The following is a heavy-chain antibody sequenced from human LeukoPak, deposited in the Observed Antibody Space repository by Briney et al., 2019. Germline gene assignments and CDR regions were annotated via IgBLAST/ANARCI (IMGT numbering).Heavy chain of an antibody. Sequence: GGSLRLSCAASGFSFSNYAMSWVRQAPGKGLEWVSCISGSGDSTYYADSVKGRFTISRDNAKNSLYLQVNSLRAEDTAVYYCARDFKAVAGTSHEVFDYWGQGTLVTVSS. J-gene: IGHJ4*02. CDR1: GFSFSNYA. CDR2: ISGSGDST. D-gene: IGHD6-19*01. V-gene: IGHV3-23*01. CDR3: ARDFKAVAGTSHEVFDY.